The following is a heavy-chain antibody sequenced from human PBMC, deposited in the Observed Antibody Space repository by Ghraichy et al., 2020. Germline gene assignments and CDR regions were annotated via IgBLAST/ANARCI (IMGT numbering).Heavy chain of an antibody. V-gene: IGHV6-1*01. J-gene: IGHJ3*02. Sequence: QTLSLTCAISGDSVSSNSAAWNWIRQSPSRGLEWLGRTYYRSKWYNDYVVSVKSRIIINPDTSKNQFSLQLNSVTPEDTAVYYCARGGGIVGAATGAFNIWGQGTVVTVSS. D-gene: IGHD1-26*01. CDR3: ARGGGIVGAATGAFNI. CDR1: GDSVSSNSAA. CDR2: TYYRSKWYN.